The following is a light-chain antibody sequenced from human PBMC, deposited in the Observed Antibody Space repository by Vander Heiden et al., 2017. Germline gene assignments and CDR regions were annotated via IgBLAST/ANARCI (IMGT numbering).Light chain of an antibody. CDR1: RSNIGNNP. J-gene: IGLJ1*01. V-gene: IGLV1-44*01. CDR2: GNT. CDR3: AAWDDSLSVYV. Sequence: QPVLPQSPSASGTPGPRVTISCSGSRSNIGNNPVNWYQQLPGTAPKLLIYGNTQRPSGVPARFSGSKSGTSASLAISGLQSEDEADYYCAAWDDSLSVYVFGTGTKVTLL.